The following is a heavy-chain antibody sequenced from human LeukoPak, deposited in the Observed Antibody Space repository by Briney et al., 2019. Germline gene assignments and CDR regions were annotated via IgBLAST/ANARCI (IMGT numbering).Heavy chain of an antibody. CDR2: IYYSGST. D-gene: IGHD4-17*01. V-gene: IGHV4-31*03. Sequence: SQTLSLTCTVSGGSISSGGYYGSWIRQHPGKGLEWIGYIYYSGSTYYNPSLKSRVTISVDTSKNQFSLKLSSVTAADTAVYYCARVSHGDYYFDYWGQGTLVTVSS. CDR1: GGSISSGGYY. J-gene: IGHJ4*02. CDR3: ARVSHGDYYFDY.